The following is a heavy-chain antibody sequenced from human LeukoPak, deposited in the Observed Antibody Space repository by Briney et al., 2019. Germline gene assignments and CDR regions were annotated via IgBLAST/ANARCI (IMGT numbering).Heavy chain of an antibody. D-gene: IGHD3-10*01. CDR2: ISVSGGST. Sequence: GGSLRLSCAASGFTFSSYAMSWVRQAPGKGLGWGSAISVSGGSTYYADSVKGRFTTSRDNSNNTLYLQMNSLRAEDTAVYYCAKGGITMVRGVIITYYYYGMDVWGQGTTVTVSS. V-gene: IGHV3-23*01. J-gene: IGHJ6*02. CDR1: GFTFSSYA. CDR3: AKGGITMVRGVIITYYYYGMDV.